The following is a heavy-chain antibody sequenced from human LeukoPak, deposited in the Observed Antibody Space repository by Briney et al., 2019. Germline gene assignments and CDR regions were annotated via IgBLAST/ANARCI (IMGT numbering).Heavy chain of an antibody. CDR3: ARGRSTGYPYYFEY. V-gene: IGHV1-8*03. J-gene: IGHJ4*02. Sequence: ASVKVSCKASGYTFTSYDINWVRQATGQGLEWMGWMNPNSGSTGYAQKFQGRVTITRSTSISTAYMELSGLRSEDTAVYYCARGRSTGYPYYFEYWGQGTLITVSS. CDR2: MNPNSGST. D-gene: IGHD5-12*01. CDR1: GYTFTSYD.